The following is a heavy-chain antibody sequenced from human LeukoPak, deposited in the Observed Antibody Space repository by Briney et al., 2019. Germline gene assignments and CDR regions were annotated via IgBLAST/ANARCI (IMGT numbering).Heavy chain of an antibody. CDR1: GGSISSYY. CDR3: ARREDGGGNFDY. D-gene: IGHD2-15*01. Sequence: SETLSLTCTVSGGSISSYYWSWIRQPPGKGLEWIVYIYYSGSTNYNPSLKSRVTISVDTSKNQFSLKLSSVTAADTAVYYCARREDGGGNFDYWGQGNLVTVSS. CDR2: IYYSGST. J-gene: IGHJ4*02. V-gene: IGHV4-59*01.